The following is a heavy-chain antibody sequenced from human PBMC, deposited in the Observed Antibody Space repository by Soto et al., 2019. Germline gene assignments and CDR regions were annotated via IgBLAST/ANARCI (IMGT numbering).Heavy chain of an antibody. J-gene: IGHJ3*01. CDR2: IVPILGIP. D-gene: IGHD3-9*01. CDR1: GGTFSGYV. CDR3: ARGGFYEILTVSYPIDAFHL. Sequence: QVQLVQSGAEVQKPGSSVKVSCRASGGTFSGYVITWVRQAPGHGLEWMGEIVPILGIPSYAQKFQGRVTIKADESTSTVYVVLSNLRSEDSAVYYCARGGFYEILTVSYPIDAFHLWGQGTMVTVSS. V-gene: IGHV1-69*01.